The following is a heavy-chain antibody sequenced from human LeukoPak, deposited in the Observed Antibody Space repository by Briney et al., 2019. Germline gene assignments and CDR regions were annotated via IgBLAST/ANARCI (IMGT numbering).Heavy chain of an antibody. CDR3: ARDPGTEGWLDP. CDR2: IYTSGIT. J-gene: IGHJ5*02. Sequence: SETLSLTCTVSGGSISSASYYWNWIRQPAGKGLEWIGRIYTSGITNYNPSLKSRVTISVDTSKNQFSLKLSSMTAADTAVYYCARDPGTEGWLDPWGQGTLVTVSS. D-gene: IGHD1-14*01. V-gene: IGHV4-61*02. CDR1: GGSISSASYY.